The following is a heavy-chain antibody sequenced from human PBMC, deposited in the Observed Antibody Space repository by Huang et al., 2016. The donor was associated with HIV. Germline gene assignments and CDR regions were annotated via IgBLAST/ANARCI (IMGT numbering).Heavy chain of an antibody. CDR2: INNDGSIT. CDR3: ARHRSSGGVEEAFDI. CDR1: GLPFSSYW. V-gene: IGHV3-74*03. Sequence: EVQLVESGGGLVQPGGSLRLSCAASGLPFSSYWMHWGRQAPGTGLVWLSRINNDGSITTYADAVKGRITISRDNARKTMYLQMTTLSAGDTAVYYCARHRSSGGVEEAFDIWGPGTLVTVAS. D-gene: IGHD2-8*02. J-gene: IGHJ3*02.